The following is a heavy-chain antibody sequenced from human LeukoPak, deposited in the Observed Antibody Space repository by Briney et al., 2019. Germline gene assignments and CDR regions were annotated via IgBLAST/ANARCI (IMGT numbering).Heavy chain of an antibody. J-gene: IGHJ4*02. CDR3: ARGPSGYHNT. D-gene: IGHD5-12*01. V-gene: IGHV3-30*04. CDR2: ISYDGSNK. CDR1: GFTFSSNA. Sequence: PGRSLRLSCAASGFTFSSNAMHWVRQAPGKGLEWVAIISYDGSNKYYADSVKGRFTISRDKSKNTLYLQMNSLRGEDTAVYYCARGPSGYHNTGGQGTLVTVSS.